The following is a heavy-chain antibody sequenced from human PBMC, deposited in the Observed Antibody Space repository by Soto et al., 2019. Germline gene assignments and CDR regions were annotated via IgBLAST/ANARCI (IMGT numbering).Heavy chain of an antibody. CDR2: IWYDGSNK. Sequence: GGSLRLSCAASGFTFSSYGMHWVRQAPGKGLEWVAVIWYDGSNKYYADSVKGRFTISRDNSKNTLYLQMNSLRAEDTAVYYCARDFPYSSCWYDAFDIWGQGTMVTVSS. V-gene: IGHV3-33*08. D-gene: IGHD6-13*01. CDR1: GFTFSSYG. J-gene: IGHJ3*02. CDR3: ARDFPYSSCWYDAFDI.